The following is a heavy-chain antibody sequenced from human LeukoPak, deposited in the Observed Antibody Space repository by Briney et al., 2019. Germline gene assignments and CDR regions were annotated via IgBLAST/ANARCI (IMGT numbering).Heavy chain of an antibody. J-gene: IGHJ5*02. V-gene: IGHV5-51*01. CDR3: ARRDYYGSGSYFWFDP. CDR2: IYPGDSDT. CDR1: GYSFTSYW. Sequence: GESLKISCKGSGYSFTSYWIGWVRQMPGKGLEWMGIIYPGDSDTRYSPSFQGQVTISADKSISTAYLQWSSLKASDTAVYYCARRDYYGSGSYFWFDPWGQGTLVTVSS. D-gene: IGHD3-10*01.